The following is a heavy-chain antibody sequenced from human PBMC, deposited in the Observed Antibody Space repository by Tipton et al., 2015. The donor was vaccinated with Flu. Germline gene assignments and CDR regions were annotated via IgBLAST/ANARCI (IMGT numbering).Heavy chain of an antibody. J-gene: IGHJ5*02. CDR3: ARRDYSNYVSDPKSWFDP. CDR1: GGSVSTSNYF. Sequence: TLSLTCTVSGGSVSTSNYFWTWIRQPPGKGLEWIGNIFRTGSTYRNPSLKSRVTIAIDTSKNQFSLKVFSVTAADTAVYYCARRDYSNYVSDPKSWFDPWGQGILVTVSS. D-gene: IGHD4-11*01. CDR2: IFRTGST. V-gene: IGHV4-39*07.